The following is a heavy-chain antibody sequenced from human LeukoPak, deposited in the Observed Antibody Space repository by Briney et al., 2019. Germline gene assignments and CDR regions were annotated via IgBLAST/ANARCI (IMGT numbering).Heavy chain of an antibody. Sequence: GGSLRLSCAASGFTFSSYAMHWVRQAPGKGLEWVAVISYDGSDKYYADSVKGRFTISRDNSKNTLYLQMNSLRAEDTAVYYCVRDPSGSGFAFDSWGQGALVTVSS. CDR2: ISYDGSDK. CDR1: GFTFSSYA. D-gene: IGHD1-1*01. J-gene: IGHJ4*02. V-gene: IGHV3-30-3*01. CDR3: VRDPSGSGFAFDS.